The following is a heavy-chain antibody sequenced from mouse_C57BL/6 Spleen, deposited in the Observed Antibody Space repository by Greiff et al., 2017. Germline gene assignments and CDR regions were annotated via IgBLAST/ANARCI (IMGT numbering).Heavy chain of an antibody. CDR1: GYTFTSYW. Sequence: QVQLQQPGAELVKPGASVKLSCKASGYTFTSYWMQWVKQRPGQSLEWIGEIDPSDSYTNYNQQFKGKATLPGDTAYSTAYMQLSSLTSEDSAVYYCARGEKVGDSDVWGTGTTVTVS. CDR2: IDPSDSYT. D-gene: IGHD3-1*01. V-gene: IGHV1-50*01. J-gene: IGHJ1*03. CDR3: ARGEKVGDSDV.